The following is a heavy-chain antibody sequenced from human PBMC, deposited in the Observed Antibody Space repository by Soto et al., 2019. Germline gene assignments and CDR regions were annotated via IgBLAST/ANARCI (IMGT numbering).Heavy chain of an antibody. D-gene: IGHD1-26*01. V-gene: IGHV3-30-3*01. Sequence: GGSLRLSCAASGFTFSSYAMHWVRQAPGKGLEWVAVISYDGSNKYYADSVKGRFTISRDNSKNTLYLQMNSLRAEDTAVYYCARRELLCSCYFDYWGQGTLVTVSS. J-gene: IGHJ4*02. CDR2: ISYDGSNK. CDR1: GFTFSSYA. CDR3: ARRELLCSCYFDY.